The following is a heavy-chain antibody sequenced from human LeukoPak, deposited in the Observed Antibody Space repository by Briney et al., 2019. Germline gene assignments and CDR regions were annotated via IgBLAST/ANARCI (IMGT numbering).Heavy chain of an antibody. D-gene: IGHD2-15*01. Sequence: GGSLRLSCVASGFAFSTFAINWVRQAPGKGLEWVSSISSSSTYIYYADSVQGRFTISRDNARNSVFLQMNSLRAEDTAVYYCTRDGSGSGAYWGQGTLVTVSS. J-gene: IGHJ4*02. CDR2: ISSSSTYI. CDR1: GFAFSTFA. CDR3: TRDGSGSGAY. V-gene: IGHV3-21*01.